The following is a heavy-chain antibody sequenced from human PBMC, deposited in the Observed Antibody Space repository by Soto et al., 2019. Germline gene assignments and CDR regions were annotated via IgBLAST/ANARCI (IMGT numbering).Heavy chain of an antibody. CDR1: GFTFSSYG. V-gene: IGHV3-33*01. D-gene: IGHD3-16*02. J-gene: IGHJ6*02. Sequence: QVQLVESGGGVVQPGRSLRLSCAASGFTFSSYGMHWVRQAPGKGLEWVAVIWYDGSNKYYADSVKGRFTISRDNSKNTLYLQMNSLRAEDTAVYYCARDEGYYDYVWGSYRTYYGMDVWGQGTTVTVSS. CDR2: IWYDGSNK. CDR3: ARDEGYYDYVWGSYRTYYGMDV.